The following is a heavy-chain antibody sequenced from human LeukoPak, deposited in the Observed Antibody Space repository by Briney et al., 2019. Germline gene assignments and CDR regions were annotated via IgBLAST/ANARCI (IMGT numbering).Heavy chain of an antibody. Sequence: PSQTLSLTCTVSGGSISSGSYYWSWIRQPARRGLEWIGHIYTSGSTNYNPSLKRRVTISVDTSKNQFSLKLSCVTAADTAVYYGARARKQIMITFGGVILDAFDIWGQGTMVTVSS. CDR3: ARARKQIMITFGGVILDAFDI. D-gene: IGHD3-16*02. V-gene: IGHV4-61*09. J-gene: IGHJ3*02. CDR1: GGSISSGSYY. CDR2: IYTSGST.